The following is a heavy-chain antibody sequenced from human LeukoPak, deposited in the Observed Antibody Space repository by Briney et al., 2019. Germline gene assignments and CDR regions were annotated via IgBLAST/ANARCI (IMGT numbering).Heavy chain of an antibody. CDR3: ARDPRVAAAGKVGYYYGMDV. CDR1: GYTFISYY. J-gene: IGHJ6*02. V-gene: IGHV1-46*01. CDR2: INPSGGGT. D-gene: IGHD6-13*01. Sequence: ASVKVSCRASGYTFISYYMHWVRQVPGQGLEWMGIINPSGGGTSYAQKFQGRVTMTRDTSTSTVFMDLSSLRSEDTAVYYCARDPRVAAAGKVGYYYGMDVWGQGTTVTVSS.